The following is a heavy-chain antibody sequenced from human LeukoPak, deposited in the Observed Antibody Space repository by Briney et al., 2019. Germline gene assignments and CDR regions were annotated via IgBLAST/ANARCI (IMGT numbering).Heavy chain of an antibody. CDR3: ARDFLAVEPGGFDY. J-gene: IGHJ4*02. CDR1: GLTFSSYE. V-gene: IGHV3-48*03. CDR2: ISSSGSTI. Sequence: GGSLRLSCAASGLTFSSYEMNWVRQAPGKGLEWVSYISSSGSTIYYADSVKGRFTISRDNAKNSLYLQMNSLRAEDTAVYYCARDFLAVEPGGFDYWGQGTLVTVSS. D-gene: IGHD2-15*01.